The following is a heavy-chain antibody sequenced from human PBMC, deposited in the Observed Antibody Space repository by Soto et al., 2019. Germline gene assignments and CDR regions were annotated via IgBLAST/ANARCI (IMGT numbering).Heavy chain of an antibody. Sequence: QVQLVQSGAEVKKPGASVQVSCKASGYTFTSYGISWVRQAPGQGLEWMGWISAYNGNTNYAQKLKGRVTMTTDTATSTAYMELRRQTSDDPTVYYCARLVAEMYTVGPYFAYWGQGTLVTVSS. J-gene: IGHJ4*02. CDR1: GYTFTSYG. V-gene: IGHV1-18*01. CDR3: ARLVAEMYTVGPYFAY. D-gene: IGHD5-12*01. CDR2: ISAYNGNT.